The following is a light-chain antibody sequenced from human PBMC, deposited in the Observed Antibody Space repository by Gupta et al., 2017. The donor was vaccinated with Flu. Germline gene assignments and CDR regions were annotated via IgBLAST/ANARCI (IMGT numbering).Light chain of an antibody. CDR2: DAS. CDR1: QSVSSY. Sequence: EIVLTQSPATLSLSPGERATLSCRASQSVSSYLAWYQQKPGQAPRLLIYDASNRATGIPARFSGSGFGTDLTLTISSREQEDFAGYYCQQRSNWPPITFGQGTRLEIK. J-gene: IGKJ5*01. CDR3: QQRSNWPPIT. V-gene: IGKV3-11*01.